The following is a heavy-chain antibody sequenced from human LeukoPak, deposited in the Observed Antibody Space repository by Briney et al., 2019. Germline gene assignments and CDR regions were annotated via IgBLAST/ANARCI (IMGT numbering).Heavy chain of an antibody. J-gene: IGHJ4*02. CDR3: AREPGGYYDSSGFLDD. V-gene: IGHV3-30*02. Sequence: GGSLRLSCAASGFTFSSYGMHWVRQAPGKGLEWVAFIRYDGSNKYYADSVKGRFTISRDNSKNTLYLQMNSLRAEDTAMYYCAREPGGYYDSSGFLDDWGQGTLVTVSS. CDR2: IRYDGSNK. CDR1: GFTFSSYG. D-gene: IGHD3-22*01.